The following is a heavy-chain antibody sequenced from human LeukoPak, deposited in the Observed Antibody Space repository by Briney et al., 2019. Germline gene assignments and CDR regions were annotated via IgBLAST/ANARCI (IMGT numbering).Heavy chain of an antibody. D-gene: IGHD3-22*01. CDR2: IYSGGST. CDR1: GFTVSSNY. J-gene: IGHJ4*02. V-gene: IGHV3-66*01. Sequence: GGSLRLSCAASGFTVSSNYMSWVRQAPGKGLEWVSVIYSGGSTYYADSVKGRFTISRDNSKNTLYLQMNSLRAEDTAVYYCAREALHYDSSGYYLRVYFDYWGQGTLVTVSS. CDR3: AREALHYDSSGYYLRVYFDY.